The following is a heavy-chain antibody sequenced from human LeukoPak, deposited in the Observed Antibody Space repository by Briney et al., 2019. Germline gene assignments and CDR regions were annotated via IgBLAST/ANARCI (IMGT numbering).Heavy chain of an antibody. D-gene: IGHD3-3*01. CDR3: TRVGYYDFWSGKNYMDV. V-gene: IGHV3-21*01. Sequence: GGSLRLSCAASGFTFSSYSMNWVRQAPGKGLGWVSSISSNSNDIYYADSVKGRFTISRDNAKNSLYLQMNSLRDEDTAVYYCTRVGYYDFWSGKNYMDVWGKGTTVTVSS. CDR1: GFTFSSYS. CDR2: ISSNSNDI. J-gene: IGHJ6*03.